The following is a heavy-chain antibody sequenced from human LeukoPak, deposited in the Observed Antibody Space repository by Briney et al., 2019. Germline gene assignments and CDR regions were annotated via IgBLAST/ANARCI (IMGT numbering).Heavy chain of an antibody. CDR1: GGSISSYY. V-gene: IGHV4-59*01. J-gene: IGHJ5*02. CDR3: ARVENYGSGSSEYWFDP. CDR2: IYYSGST. Sequence: SETLSLTCTVSGGSISSYYWSWIRQPPGKGPEWIGYIYYSGSTNYNPSLKSRVTISVDTSKNQFSLKLSSVTAADTAVYYCARVENYGSGSSEYWFDPWGQGTLVTVSS. D-gene: IGHD3-10*01.